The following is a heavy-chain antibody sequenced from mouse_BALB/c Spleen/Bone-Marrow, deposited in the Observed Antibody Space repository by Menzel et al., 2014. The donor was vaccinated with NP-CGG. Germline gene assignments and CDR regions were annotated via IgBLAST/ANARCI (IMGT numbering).Heavy chain of an antibody. CDR1: GYTFTSYW. Sequence: QVQLKQSGAELVKPGASVKLSCKASGYTFTSYWMHWVKQRPGQGLEWIGEINPSNGRTNYNEKFKSKATLTVDKSSSTAYMQLSSLTSEDSAAYYCARGTFDYWGQGTTLTVSS. CDR2: INPSNGRT. J-gene: IGHJ2*01. V-gene: IGHV1S81*02. CDR3: ARGTFDY.